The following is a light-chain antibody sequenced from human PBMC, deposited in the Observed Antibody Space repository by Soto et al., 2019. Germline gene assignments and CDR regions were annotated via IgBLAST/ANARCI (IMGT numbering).Light chain of an antibody. V-gene: IGKV3-20*01. CDR2: GAS. CDR1: QSVSSSY. J-gene: IGKJ2*01. Sequence: EIVLTQSPGTLSLSPGERATLYCRASQSVSSSYLAWYQQKPGQAPRLLIYGASSRATGIPDRFSGSGSGTDFTLTISRLEPEDFAVYYCQQYGSSPPYTFGQGTKLEFK. CDR3: QQYGSSPPYT.